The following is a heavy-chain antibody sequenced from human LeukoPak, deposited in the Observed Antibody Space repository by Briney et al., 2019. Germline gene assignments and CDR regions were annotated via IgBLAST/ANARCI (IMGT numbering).Heavy chain of an antibody. D-gene: IGHD6-19*01. Sequence: GRSLRLSCAASGFTLFSSYDMHWVRQAPGKGLEWVAIIKYDGSNKYYIDSVKGRFTISRDNSRNTLYLQMNSLRVEDTAEYYCSIVAVASDFDYWGQGTLVTVSS. J-gene: IGHJ4*02. CDR1: GFTLFSSYD. V-gene: IGHV3-33*05. CDR2: IKYDGSNK. CDR3: SIVAVASDFDY.